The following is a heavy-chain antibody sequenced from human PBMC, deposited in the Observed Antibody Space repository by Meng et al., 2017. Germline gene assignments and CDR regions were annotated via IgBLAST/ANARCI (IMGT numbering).Heavy chain of an antibody. Sequence: VQLWQSGAGVKKPGASVKVSCKASGYTFTGYYMHWVRQAPGQGLEWMGRINPNSGGTNYAQKFQGRVTMTRDTSISTAYMELSRLRSDDTAVYYCASELNTYGSGSYAYWGQGTLVTVSS. CDR2: INPNSGGT. D-gene: IGHD3-10*01. V-gene: IGHV1-2*06. J-gene: IGHJ4*02. CDR3: ASELNTYGSGSYAY. CDR1: GYTFTGYY.